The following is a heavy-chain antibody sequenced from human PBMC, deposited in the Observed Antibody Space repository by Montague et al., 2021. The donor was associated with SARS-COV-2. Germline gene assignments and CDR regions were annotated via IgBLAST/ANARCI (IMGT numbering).Heavy chain of an antibody. D-gene: IGHD3-10*01. CDR2: IHHGGST. Sequence: SETLSLTCAVHGGPFSTYSWNWIRQPPGKGLEWIGEIHHGGSTNHNPSLKSRVTISADTSKNQFSLKLTSVAAADTAVYYCARLGDGVVPSPILGVGPYYSYYYMDVWGKGTTVTVSS. V-gene: IGHV4-34*01. CDR3: ARLGDGVVPSPILGVGPYYSYYYMDV. CDR1: GGPFSTYS. J-gene: IGHJ6*03.